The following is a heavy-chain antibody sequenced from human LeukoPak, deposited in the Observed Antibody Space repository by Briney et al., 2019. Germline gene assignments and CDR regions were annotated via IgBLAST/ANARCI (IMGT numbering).Heavy chain of an antibody. CDR1: GDSVSTFY. V-gene: IGHV4-59*02. J-gene: IGHJ2*01. D-gene: IGHD6-13*01. CDR3: ATAKGGSTADWYFDL. Sequence: SETLSLTCTVSGDSVSTFYCNWIRQTPGKGLEWIGYISDYGSTNYNPSLKSRVTFSVETSKNQFSLKVTSVTTADTAVYYCATAKGGSTADWYFDLWGRGTLVTVSS. CDR2: ISDYGST.